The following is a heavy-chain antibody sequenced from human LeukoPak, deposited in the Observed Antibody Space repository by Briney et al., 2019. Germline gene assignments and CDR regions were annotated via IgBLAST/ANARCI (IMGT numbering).Heavy chain of an antibody. V-gene: IGHV3-21*01. D-gene: IGHD3-22*01. CDR1: GFTFSSYS. Sequence: GSLRLSCAASGFTFSSYSMKWVRQAPGKELEWVSSISTTSTYIYYADSVKGRFTISRDNAKNSLYLQMNSLRAEDTALYYCARERGDYDGSGTDYWGQGTLVTVSS. J-gene: IGHJ4*02. CDR2: ISTTSTYI. CDR3: ARERGDYDGSGTDY.